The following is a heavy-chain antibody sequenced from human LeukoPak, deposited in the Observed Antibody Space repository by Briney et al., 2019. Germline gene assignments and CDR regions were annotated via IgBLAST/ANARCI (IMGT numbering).Heavy chain of an antibody. CDR1: GGSFSGYY. Sequence: SETLSLTCAVYGGSFSGYYWSWIRQPPGKGLEWIGEINHSGSTNYNPSLKSRVTISVDTSNNQFSLRLGSATAADTAVYYCATVYCGRTSCLDYWGQGTLVTVSS. J-gene: IGHJ4*02. V-gene: IGHV4-34*01. CDR2: INHSGST. D-gene: IGHD2-2*01. CDR3: ATVYCGRTSCLDY.